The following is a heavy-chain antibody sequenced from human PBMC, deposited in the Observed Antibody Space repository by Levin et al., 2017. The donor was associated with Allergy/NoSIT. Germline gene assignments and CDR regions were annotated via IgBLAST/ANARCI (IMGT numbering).Heavy chain of an antibody. J-gene: IGHJ4*02. V-gene: IGHV3-15*01. Sequence: GSLRLSCAASGITFRNAWMSWVRQAPGKGLEWVGRIKSKTDGGTTDYAAPVKGRFTISRDDSKNTLYLQMNSLKTEDTAVYYCTTLGYSGYNSILFFDSWAQGTLVTVSS. CDR2: IKSKTDGGTT. CDR1: GITFRNAW. CDR3: TTLGYSGYNSILFFDS. D-gene: IGHD5-12*01.